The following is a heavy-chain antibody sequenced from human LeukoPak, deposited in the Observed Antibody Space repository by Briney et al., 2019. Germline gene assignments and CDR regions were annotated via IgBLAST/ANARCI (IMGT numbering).Heavy chain of an antibody. V-gene: IGHV3-30*02. J-gene: IGHJ4*02. Sequence: PGGSLRLSCAASGFTFSSYGMHWVRQAPGKGLEWVAFIRSDGSNKYYADSVKGRFTISRDNSKNTLYLQMNSLRAEDTAVYYCAKDRSSTSLGYFDYWGQGTLVTVSS. CDR1: GFTFSSYG. D-gene: IGHD2-2*01. CDR2: IRSDGSNK. CDR3: AKDRSSTSLGYFDY.